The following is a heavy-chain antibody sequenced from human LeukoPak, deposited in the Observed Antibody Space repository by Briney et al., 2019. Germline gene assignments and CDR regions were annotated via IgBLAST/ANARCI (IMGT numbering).Heavy chain of an antibody. D-gene: IGHD6-19*01. Sequence: PGGSLRLSCAASGFTFSSYGMSWVRQAPGKGLEWVSAISGSGGSTYYADSVKGRFTISRDNSKNTLYLQMNSLRAEDTAVYYCAKDSGYSSGWYGGYYYMDVWGKGTTVTISS. J-gene: IGHJ6*03. CDR2: ISGSGGST. CDR3: AKDSGYSSGWYGGYYYMDV. CDR1: GFTFSSYG. V-gene: IGHV3-23*01.